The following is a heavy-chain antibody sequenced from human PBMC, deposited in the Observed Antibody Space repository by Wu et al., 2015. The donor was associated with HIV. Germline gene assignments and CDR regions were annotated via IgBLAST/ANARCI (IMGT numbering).Heavy chain of an antibody. V-gene: IGHV1-69*15. D-gene: IGHD6-25*01. Sequence: QVHLVQFGGEVKKPGSSVKVTCKASGDGFTSYAVSWVRQAPGQGLEWMGRIIPIFGTANYAQKFQGRVTITADESTSTAYMELSSLRSEDTAVYYCARILPYSSGRRGGMDVWGQGTTVTVSS. CDR1: GDGFTSYA. CDR2: IIPIFGTA. CDR3: ARILPYSSGRRGGMDV. J-gene: IGHJ6*02.